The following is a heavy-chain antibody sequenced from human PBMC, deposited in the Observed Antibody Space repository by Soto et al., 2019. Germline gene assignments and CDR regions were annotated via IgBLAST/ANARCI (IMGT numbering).Heavy chain of an antibody. CDR3: ASQWEFAFDI. CDR1: GFSSSSYW. CDR2: IKQDGSEK. Sequence: GGSLRLSCAASGFSSSSYWMSWVRQAPGKGLEWVANIKQDGSEKYYVDSVKGRFTISRDNAKNSLYLQMDSLRAEDTAVYYCASQWEFAFDIWGQGTVVTVSS. D-gene: IGHD1-26*01. J-gene: IGHJ3*02. V-gene: IGHV3-7*05.